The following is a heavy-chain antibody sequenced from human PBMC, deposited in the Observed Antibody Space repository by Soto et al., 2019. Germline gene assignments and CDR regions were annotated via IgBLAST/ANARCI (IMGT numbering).Heavy chain of an antibody. D-gene: IGHD5-12*01. V-gene: IGHV1-69*13. J-gene: IGHJ6*02. CDR2: IIPIFGTA. CDR1: GGTFSSYA. Sequence: ASVKVSCKASGGTFSSYAISWVRQAPGQGLEWMGGIIPIFGTANYAQKFQGRVTITADESTSTAYMELSSLRSEDTAVYYCARDNVEMATITSSDGMDVWGQGTTVTVSS. CDR3: ARDNVEMATITSSDGMDV.